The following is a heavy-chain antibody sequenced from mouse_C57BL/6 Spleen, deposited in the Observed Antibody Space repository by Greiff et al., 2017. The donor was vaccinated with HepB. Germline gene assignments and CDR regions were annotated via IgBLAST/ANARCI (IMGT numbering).Heavy chain of an antibody. CDR1: GYTFTSYG. D-gene: IGHD1-1*01. V-gene: IGHV1-81*01. CDR3: ASYYYGSSYVYAMDY. J-gene: IGHJ4*01. CDR2: IYPRSGNT. Sequence: VQLQQSGAELARPGASVKLSCKASGYTFTSYGISWVKQRTGQGLEWIGEIYPRSGNTYYNEKFKGKATLTADKSSSTAYMELRSLTSEDSAVYFCASYYYGSSYVYAMDYWGQGTSVTVSS.